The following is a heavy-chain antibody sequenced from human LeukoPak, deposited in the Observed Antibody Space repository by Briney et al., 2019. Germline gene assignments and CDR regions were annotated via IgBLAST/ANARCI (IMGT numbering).Heavy chain of an antibody. CDR1: GGSISSYY. CDR2: IYYSGST. V-gene: IGHV4-59*01. Sequence: PSETLSLTCTVSGGSISSYYWSWIRQPPGKGLEWIGYIYYSGSTNYNPSLKSRVTISVDTSKNQISLKLSSVTAADTAVYYCARDLGYCSSTSCGYYYMDVWGKGTTVTVSS. CDR3: ARDLGYCSSTSCGYYYMDV. D-gene: IGHD2-2*01. J-gene: IGHJ6*03.